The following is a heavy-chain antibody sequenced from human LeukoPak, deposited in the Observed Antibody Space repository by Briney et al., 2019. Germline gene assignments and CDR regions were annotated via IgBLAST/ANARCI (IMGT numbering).Heavy chain of an antibody. V-gene: IGHV3-30*02. D-gene: IGHD4-17*01. CDR3: ARETTVTTSPSYYYYYMDV. CDR1: GFIFSNYG. J-gene: IGHJ6*03. CDR2: VRFHGRNK. Sequence: PGGSLRLSCAASGFIFSNYGMHRVRQAPGKGLEWVAFVRFHGRNKYYADSLKGRFTISRDDSKNTLYLQMNTLRVEDTAVYYCARETTVTTSPSYYYYYMDVWGKGTTVTVSS.